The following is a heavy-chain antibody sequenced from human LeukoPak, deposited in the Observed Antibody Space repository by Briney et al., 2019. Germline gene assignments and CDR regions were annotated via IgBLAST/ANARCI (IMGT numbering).Heavy chain of an antibody. CDR1: GFTFSRYW. CDR2: IKQDGSEK. D-gene: IGHD5-12*01. CDR3: ARDRGRYSGSRSEDY. Sequence: GGSLRLSCASSGFTFSRYWMSSVRQATGKGLEWVANIKQDGSEKYYVDSVKGRFTISRDNDKNSLYLQMNSLRAEDTAVYYCARDRGRYSGSRSEDYWGQGTLVTVSS. V-gene: IGHV3-7*01. J-gene: IGHJ4*02.